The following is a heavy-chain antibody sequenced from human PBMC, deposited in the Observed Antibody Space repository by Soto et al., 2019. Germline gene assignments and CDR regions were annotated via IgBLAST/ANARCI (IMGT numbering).Heavy chain of an antibody. CDR1: GGSISSYY. V-gene: IGHV4-59*01. D-gene: IGHD6-25*01. J-gene: IGHJ6*03. CDR2: IYYSGST. CDR3: ARDADPSGSYYYYMDV. Sequence: PSETLSLTCTVSGGSISSYYWSWIRQPPGKGLVCFWYIYYSGSTNYNPSLKSRVSISLDTSKYQFSMKLSSVTAADTAVYYCARDADPSGSYYYYMDVWGEGTTVTVSS.